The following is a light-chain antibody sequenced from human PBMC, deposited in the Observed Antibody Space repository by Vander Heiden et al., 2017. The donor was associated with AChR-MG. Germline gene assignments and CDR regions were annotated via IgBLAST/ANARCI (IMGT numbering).Light chain of an antibody. Sequence: SYELPHPSSVSVSPGQTARITCSGDVLAKKYARWFQQKPGQAPGLVIYKDSERPSGIPERFSGSSSGTTVTLTISGAQVEDEADYYCYSAADNNRVFGGGTKLTVL. CDR3: YSAADNNRV. J-gene: IGLJ2*01. V-gene: IGLV3-27*01. CDR2: KDS. CDR1: VLAKKY.